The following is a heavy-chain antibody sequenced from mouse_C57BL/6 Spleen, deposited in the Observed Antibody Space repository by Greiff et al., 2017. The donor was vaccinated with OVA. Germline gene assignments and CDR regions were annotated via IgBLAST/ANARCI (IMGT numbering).Heavy chain of an antibody. CDR2: ISFDGSN. CDR3: ARDRQLRPGGFDY. D-gene: IGHD3-2*02. J-gene: IGHJ2*01. V-gene: IGHV3-6*01. CDR1: GYSITSGYY. Sequence: EVQLKESGPGLVKPSQSLSLTCSVTGYSITSGYYWNWIRQFPGNKLEWMGYISFDGSNNYNPSLKNRISITRDTSKNQFFLKLNSVTTEDTATYYCARDRQLRPGGFDYWGQGTTLTVSS.